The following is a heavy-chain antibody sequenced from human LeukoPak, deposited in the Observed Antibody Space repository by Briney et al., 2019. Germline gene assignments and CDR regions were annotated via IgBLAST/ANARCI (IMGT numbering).Heavy chain of an antibody. Sequence: SETLSLTCTVSGGSISSYYWSWIRQPPGKGLEWIGYFHYSGSTNYNPSLKCRVTISVDTSKNQFSLKLSSVTAADTAVYYCARTAARYYMDVWGKGTTVTVSS. J-gene: IGHJ6*03. CDR1: GGSISSYY. CDR2: FHYSGST. D-gene: IGHD6-6*01. V-gene: IGHV4-59*01. CDR3: ARTAARYYMDV.